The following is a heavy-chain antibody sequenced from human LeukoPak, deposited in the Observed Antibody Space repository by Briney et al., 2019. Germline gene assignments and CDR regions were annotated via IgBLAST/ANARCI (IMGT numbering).Heavy chain of an antibody. CDR1: AFTFSTYT. CDR2: ISSYGNNK. V-gene: IGHV3-30-3*01. CDR3: ASETDAFDI. Sequence: GGSLRLSCAASAFTFSTYTMHWVRQAPGKGLEWVAVISSYGNNKYYADSVKGRFTISRDNSMHTLFLQMNSLGLEDTAVYYCASETDAFDIWGQGTMVTVSS. J-gene: IGHJ3*02.